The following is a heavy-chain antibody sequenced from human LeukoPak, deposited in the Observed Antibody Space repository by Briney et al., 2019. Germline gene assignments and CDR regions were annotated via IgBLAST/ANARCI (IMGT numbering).Heavy chain of an antibody. CDR3: AKGRRRSIAAAGTYYYGMDV. J-gene: IGHJ6*02. D-gene: IGHD6-13*01. CDR2: ISYDGSNK. Sequence: SGGSLRLSCAASGFTFSSYGMHWVRQAPGKGLEWVAVISYDGSNKYYADSVKGRFTISRDNSKNTLYLQMNSLRAEDTAVYYCAKGRRRSIAAAGTYYYGMDVWGQGTTVTVTS. V-gene: IGHV3-30*18. CDR1: GFTFSSYG.